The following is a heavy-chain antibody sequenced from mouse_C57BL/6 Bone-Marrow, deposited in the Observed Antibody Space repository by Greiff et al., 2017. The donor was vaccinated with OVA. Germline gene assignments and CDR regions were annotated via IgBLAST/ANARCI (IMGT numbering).Heavy chain of an antibody. CDR1: GYTFTSYW. J-gene: IGHJ1*03. Sequence: QVQLQQPGAELVKPGASVKLSCKASGYTFTSYWMHWVKQRPGQGLEWIGMIHPNSGSTNYNEKFKSKATLTVDKSSSTAYMQLSSLTSEDSAVYYWAREGIYYDYDEGWYFDVWGTGTTVTVSS. CDR2: IHPNSGST. D-gene: IGHD2-4*01. CDR3: AREGIYYDYDEGWYFDV. V-gene: IGHV1-64*01.